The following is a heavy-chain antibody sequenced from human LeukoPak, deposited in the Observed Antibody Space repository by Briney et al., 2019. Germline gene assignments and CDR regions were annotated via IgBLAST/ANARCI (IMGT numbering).Heavy chain of an antibody. CDR3: ARARGGRSYFDY. Sequence: GASVKVSCKASGYTFISYYIHWVRQAPGQGLEWMGIIHPSGGSTSYAQKFQGRVTMTRDTSTSTVYMELSSLRSEDTAVYYCARARGGRSYFDYWGQGTLVTVSS. D-gene: IGHD3-16*01. V-gene: IGHV1-46*01. CDR1: GYTFISYY. CDR2: IHPSGGST. J-gene: IGHJ4*02.